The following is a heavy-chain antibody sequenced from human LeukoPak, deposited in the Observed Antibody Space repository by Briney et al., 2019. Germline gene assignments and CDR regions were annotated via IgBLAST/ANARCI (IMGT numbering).Heavy chain of an antibody. CDR2: IFPSDSDT. D-gene: IGHD2-2*02. J-gene: IGHJ4*02. CDR3: ARRVDCNSTSCYTSPYFFDY. Sequence: GESLKISCKGSGYSFTSYWIGWVRQMPGKGLEWMGIIFPSDSDTRYSPSFQGQVTISADKSISTAYLQWSSLKASDTAMYYCARRVDCNSTSCYTSPYFFDYWGQGTLVTVPS. V-gene: IGHV5-51*01. CDR1: GYSFTSYW.